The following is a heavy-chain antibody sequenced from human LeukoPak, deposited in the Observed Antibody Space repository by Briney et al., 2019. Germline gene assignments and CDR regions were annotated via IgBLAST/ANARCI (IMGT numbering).Heavy chain of an antibody. CDR1: GGSISSGDYY. V-gene: IGHV4-30-4*08. D-gene: IGHD1-26*01. CDR3: ARAVGVGATTDY. Sequence: SETLSLTCTVSGGSISSGDYYWSWIRQPPGKGLEWIGYIYYSGSTYYNPSLKSRVTISVDTSKNQFSLKLSSVTAADTAVYYCARAVGVGATTDYWGQGTLVTVS. J-gene: IGHJ4*02. CDR2: IYYSGST.